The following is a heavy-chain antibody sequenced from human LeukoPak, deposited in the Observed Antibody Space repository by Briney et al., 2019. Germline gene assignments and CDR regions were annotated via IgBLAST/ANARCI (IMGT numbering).Heavy chain of an antibody. V-gene: IGHV4-34*01. CDR1: GGSFSGYY. CDR2: INHSGST. Sequence: PSETLSLTCAVYGGSFSGYYWSWIREPPGKGLEWIGEINHSGSTNYNASLKSRVTISADTSKTLFSRKLSSAAAADTAVYYCTRHACDFWSGYYTNYYFDCWGQGTLVTVSS. J-gene: IGHJ4*02. CDR3: TRHACDFWSGYYTNYYFDC. D-gene: IGHD3-3*01.